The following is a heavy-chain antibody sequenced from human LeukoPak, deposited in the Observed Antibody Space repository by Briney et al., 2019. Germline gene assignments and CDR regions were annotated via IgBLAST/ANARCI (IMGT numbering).Heavy chain of an antibody. V-gene: IGHV4-39*01. Sequence: PSETLSLTCTVSGDSISTSSYYWGWIRQPPGKGLEWLGSIYYSGSTYYNPSLKSRVTISVDTSKNQFSLKLSSVTAADTAVYYCASAEGAPYSSSPGGFDYWGQGTLVTVSS. D-gene: IGHD6-6*01. CDR2: IYYSGST. CDR1: GDSISTSSYY. CDR3: ASAEGAPYSSSPGGFDY. J-gene: IGHJ4*02.